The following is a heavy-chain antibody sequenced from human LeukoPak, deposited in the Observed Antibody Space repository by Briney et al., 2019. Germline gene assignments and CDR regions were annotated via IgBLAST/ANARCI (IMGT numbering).Heavy chain of an antibody. CDR3: AKEGYTSGWYRY. V-gene: IGHV1-69*13. CDR2: IIPIFGTA. J-gene: IGHJ4*02. D-gene: IGHD6-19*01. CDR1: GGTFSSYA. Sequence: ASVKVSCKASGGTFSSYAISWVRQAPGQGLEWMGGIIPIFGTANYAQKFQGRVTITADESTSTAYMELSSLRSEDTAVYYCAKEGYTSGWYRYWGQGTLVTVSS.